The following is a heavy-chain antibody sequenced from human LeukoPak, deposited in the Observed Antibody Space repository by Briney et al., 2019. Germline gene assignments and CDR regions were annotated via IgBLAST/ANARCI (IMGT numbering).Heavy chain of an antibody. CDR3: ARGGYYDFWSGFDY. CDR1: GFTFSSYS. D-gene: IGHD3-3*01. Sequence: GGSPRLSCAASGFTFSSYSMSWVRQAPGKGLEWVSVIYSGGSTYYADSVKGRFTISRDNSKNTLYLQMNSLRAEDTAVYYCARGGYYDFWSGFDYWGQGTLVTVSS. V-gene: IGHV3-53*01. J-gene: IGHJ4*02. CDR2: IYSGGST.